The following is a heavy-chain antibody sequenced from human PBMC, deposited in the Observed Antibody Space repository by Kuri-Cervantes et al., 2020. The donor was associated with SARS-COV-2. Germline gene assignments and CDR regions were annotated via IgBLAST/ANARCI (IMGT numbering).Heavy chain of an antibody. J-gene: IGHJ4*02. D-gene: IGHD2-2*01. Sequence: LSLTCAASGFTFDDYGMSWVRQAPGKGLEWVSGINWNGGSTGYADSVKGRFTISRDNAKNSLYLQMNSLRAEDTALYYCARAAHDCSSTSCELDYWGQGTLVTVSS. CDR3: ARAAHDCSSTSCELDY. CDR1: GFTFDDYG. V-gene: IGHV3-20*04. CDR2: INWNGGST.